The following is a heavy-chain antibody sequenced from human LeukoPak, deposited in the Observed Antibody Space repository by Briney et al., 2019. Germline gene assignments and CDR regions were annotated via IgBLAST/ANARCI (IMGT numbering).Heavy chain of an antibody. CDR3: AKDLRRIVTTVTTLVDP. J-gene: IGHJ5*02. V-gene: IGHV3-23*01. CDR2: ISGSAGST. CDR1: GFTFSSYA. D-gene: IGHD4-17*01. Sequence: GGSLRLSCAASGFTFSSYAMSWVRQAPEKGLEWVSSISGSAGSTYYADSVKGRFTISRDNSKDTLYLQVNSLRAEDTAVYYCAKDLRRIVTTVTTLVDPWGQGTLVTVSS.